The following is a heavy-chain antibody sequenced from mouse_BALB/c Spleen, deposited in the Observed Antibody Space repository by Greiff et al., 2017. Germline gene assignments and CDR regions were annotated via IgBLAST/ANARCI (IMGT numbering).Heavy chain of an antibody. CDR3: ARGLRGYGSSYVHWYFDV. D-gene: IGHD1-1*01. CDR1: GFSLTSYG. V-gene: IGHV2-2*01. Sequence: QVQLQQSGPGLVQPSQSLSITCTVSGFSLTSYGVHWVRQSPGKGLEWLGVIWSGGSTDYNAAFISRLSISKDNSKSQVFLKMNSLQTDDTARYYCARGLRGYGSSYVHWYFDVWGAGTTVTVSA. CDR2: IWSGGST. J-gene: IGHJ1*01.